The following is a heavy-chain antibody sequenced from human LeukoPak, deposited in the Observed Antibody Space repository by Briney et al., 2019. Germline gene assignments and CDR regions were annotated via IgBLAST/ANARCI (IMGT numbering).Heavy chain of an antibody. J-gene: IGHJ4*02. CDR2: IYYSGST. D-gene: IGHD3-3*01. V-gene: IGHV4-39*01. Sequence: PSETLSLTCTVSGGSISSSSYYWGWIRQPPGKGLEWIGSIYYSGSTYYNPSLKRRVTISVDTSKNQFSLKLSSVTAADTAVYYCARHGIRSHFDYWGQGTLVTVSS. CDR1: GGSISSSSYY. CDR3: ARHGIRSHFDY.